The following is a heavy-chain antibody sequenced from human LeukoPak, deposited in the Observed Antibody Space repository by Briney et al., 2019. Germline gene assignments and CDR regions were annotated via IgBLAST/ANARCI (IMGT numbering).Heavy chain of an antibody. CDR3: ARDARRDGYNPDY. CDR2: INPNSGGT. CDR1: GYTFTVYY. V-gene: IGHV1-2*02. Sequence: ASVRVSCMASGYTFTVYYMHWVRQAPGQGLEWMGWINPNSGGTNYAQKFQGRVTMTRDTSISTAYMELSRLRSDDTAVYYCARDARRDGYNPDYWGQGTLVTVSS. J-gene: IGHJ4*02. D-gene: IGHD5-24*01.